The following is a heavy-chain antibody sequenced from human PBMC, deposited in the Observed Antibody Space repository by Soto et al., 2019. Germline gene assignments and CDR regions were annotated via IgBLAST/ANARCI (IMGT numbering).Heavy chain of an antibody. CDR1: GGSISSSRSY. J-gene: IGHJ6*02. V-gene: IGHV4-39*07. CDR3: ARLDAQATMVRGVTNVYYYYGMDV. Sequence: TSETLSLTCNVSGGSISSSRSYWAWFRQPPGKELEWIANIFYAGNTYYNPSLKSRVTISVDTSKNQFSLKLSSVTAADTAVYYCARLDAQATMVRGVTNVYYYYGMDVWGQGTTVTVSS. CDR2: IFYAGNT. D-gene: IGHD3-10*01.